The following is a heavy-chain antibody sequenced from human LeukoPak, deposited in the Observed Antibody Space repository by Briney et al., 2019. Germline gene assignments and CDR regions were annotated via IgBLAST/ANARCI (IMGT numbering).Heavy chain of an antibody. CDR2: INPNSGGT. CDR3: AIQSIVPRPGY. Sequence: ASVKVSCTASGYTFTGYYMHWVRQAPGQGLEWMGRINPNSGGTDYAQNFQGRVTMTRDTSVSTAYLELSRLRSDDAAVYYCAIQSIVPRPGYWGQGTLVTVSS. V-gene: IGHV1-2*06. D-gene: IGHD6-6*01. CDR1: GYTFTGYY. J-gene: IGHJ4*02.